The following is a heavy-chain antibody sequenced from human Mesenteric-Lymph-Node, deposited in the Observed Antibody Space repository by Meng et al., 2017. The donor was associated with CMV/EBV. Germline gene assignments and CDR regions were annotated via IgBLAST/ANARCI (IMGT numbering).Heavy chain of an antibody. CDR3: ARGPPLVGATCDY. Sequence: KGSRYTFTSCDINWERKGTGQGLEWMGWVHPNSGNTGYAQKFQGRITMSSSTSISTAYMELSNLRSEDTAIYYCARGPPLVGATCDYWGQGTQVTVSS. CDR2: VHPNSGNT. J-gene: IGHJ4*02. CDR1: RYTFTSCD. D-gene: IGHD1-26*01. V-gene: IGHV1-8*01.